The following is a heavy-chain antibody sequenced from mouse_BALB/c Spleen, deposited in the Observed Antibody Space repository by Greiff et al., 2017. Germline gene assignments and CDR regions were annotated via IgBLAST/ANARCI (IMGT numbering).Heavy chain of an antibody. V-gene: IGHV3-2*02. J-gene: IGHJ2*01. CDR1: GYSITSDYA. D-gene: IGHD1-2*01. CDR3: ARESTTAYYFDY. Sequence: EVKLMESGPGLVKPSQSLSLTCTVTGYSITSDYAWNWIRQFPGNKLEWMGYISYSGSTSYNPSLKSRISITRDTSKNQFFLQLNSVTTEDTATYYCARESTTAYYFDYWGQGTTLTVSS. CDR2: ISYSGST.